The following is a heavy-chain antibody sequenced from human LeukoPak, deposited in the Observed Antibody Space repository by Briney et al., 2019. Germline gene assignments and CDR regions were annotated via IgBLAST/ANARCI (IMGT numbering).Heavy chain of an antibody. Sequence: GGSLRLSCAASGFTFSSYGMHWVRQAPGKGLEWVSSISGSGGSTYYADSVKGRFTISRDTSENTLYLQMNSLRAEDTAVYYCAKDRIFSSGSKNFDSWGQGTLVTVSS. J-gene: IGHJ4*02. CDR3: AKDRIFSSGSKNFDS. V-gene: IGHV3-23*01. CDR1: GFTFSSYG. D-gene: IGHD5-18*01. CDR2: ISGSGGST.